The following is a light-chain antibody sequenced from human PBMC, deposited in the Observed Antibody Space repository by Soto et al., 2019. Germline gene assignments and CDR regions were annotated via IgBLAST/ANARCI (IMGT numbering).Light chain of an antibody. CDR3: QQCYNTPYT. CDR2: WAS. CDR1: QSVLYSSNNKNY. J-gene: IGKJ2*01. Sequence: DIVMTQSPDSLAVSLGERATINCKSSQSVLYSSNNKNYLAWYQQTTGQPPKLLIYWASTRESGVPDRFSGSGSGTDFTLTISSLQAEDVAVYYCQQCYNTPYTFGQGTKVDIK. V-gene: IGKV4-1*01.